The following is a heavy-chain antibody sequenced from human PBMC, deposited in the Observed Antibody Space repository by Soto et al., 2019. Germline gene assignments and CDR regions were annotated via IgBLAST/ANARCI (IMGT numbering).Heavy chain of an antibody. D-gene: IGHD6-19*01. V-gene: IGHV3-23*01. J-gene: IGHJ4*02. CDR3: AKSEQWLVIKWIDY. CDR1: GFTFSSYV. CDR2: ISGSGGST. Sequence: EVQLLESGGGLVQPGRSLRLSCAASGFTFSSYVMSWVRQAPGKGLEWVSAISGSGGSTYYADSVKGRFTISRDNSKNTLYLQMNSLRAEDTAVYYCAKSEQWLVIKWIDYWGQGTLVTVSS.